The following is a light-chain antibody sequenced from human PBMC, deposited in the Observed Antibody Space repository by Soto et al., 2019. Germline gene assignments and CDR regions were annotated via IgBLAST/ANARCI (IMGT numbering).Light chain of an antibody. Sequence: DIQMTQSPCSLSASVGDRVTITCRASQSISNYLNWYQQKPGKAPRLLIHAASSLQSGVPSRFSGSGSGTDFTLTISSLQPEDFAIYYCQQSYNAPRTFGPGTKVEIK. J-gene: IGKJ1*01. CDR3: QQSYNAPRT. CDR2: AAS. V-gene: IGKV1-39*01. CDR1: QSISNY.